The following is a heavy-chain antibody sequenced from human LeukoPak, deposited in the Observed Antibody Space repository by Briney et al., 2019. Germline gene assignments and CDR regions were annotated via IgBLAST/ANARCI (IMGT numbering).Heavy chain of an antibody. CDR3: TSGVGTLDY. V-gene: IGHV3-15*01. J-gene: IGHJ4*02. CDR2: LQSTTNGRTP. D-gene: IGHD1-14*01. CDR1: GFTFINAW. Sequence: GGSLRLSCAASGFTFINAWMTWVRQAPGKGLEWVGRLQSTTNGRTPDYATPVKGRFTISRDDSKNTPYLQMNSLKTEDTAVYYCTSGVGTLDYWGQGALVSVSS.